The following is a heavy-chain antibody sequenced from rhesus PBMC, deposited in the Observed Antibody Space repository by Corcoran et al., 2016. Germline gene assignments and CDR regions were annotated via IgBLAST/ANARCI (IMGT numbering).Heavy chain of an antibody. V-gene: IGHV2-174*01. CDR1: GFSISTSGMG. CDR3: ARRQPTVAFDY. J-gene: IGHJ4*01. CDR2: IYWDDDK. D-gene: IGHD4-29*01. Sequence: QVTLKESGPALVKPTQTLTLTCHFSGFSISTSGMGVGWILPPPGKALEWLALIYWDDDKYYKPALRSRLTITKDTSTSQVVFTMTNMDPVDTATYFCARRQPTVAFDYWGQGVLVTVSS.